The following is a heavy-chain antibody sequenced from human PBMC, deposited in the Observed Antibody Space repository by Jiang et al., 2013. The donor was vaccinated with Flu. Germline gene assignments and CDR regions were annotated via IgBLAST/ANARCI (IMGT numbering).Heavy chain of an antibody. CDR3: ARDRGPQYSGTYYNPALDL. CDR2: ISSDSGTT. CDR1: GFMFSRSG. Sequence: VQLVESGGGLVQSGESLRLSCAASGFMFSRSGMNWARQAPGKGLEWVAHISSDSGTTYYGDSVRGRFTISRDNAKESLFLQMNSLRDEDMAVYYCARDRGPQYSGTYYNPALDLWGQGTMVTVSS. V-gene: IGHV3-48*02. J-gene: IGHJ3*01. D-gene: IGHD1-26*01.